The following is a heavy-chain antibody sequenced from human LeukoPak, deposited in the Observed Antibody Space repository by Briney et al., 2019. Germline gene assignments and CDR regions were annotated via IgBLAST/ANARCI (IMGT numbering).Heavy chain of an antibody. CDR1: GFTFSNYN. J-gene: IGHJ4*02. CDR2: ISSSSSVI. Sequence: PGGSLRLSCAASGFTFSNYNMNWVRQAPGKGLEWVSYISSSSSVIYYADSVKGRFTISRDNARNSLYLQMNSLRAEDTAVYYCARESTEIVLMVYAEEEGFDYWGQGTLVTVSS. CDR3: ARESTEIVLMVYAEEEGFDY. V-gene: IGHV3-48*01. D-gene: IGHD2-8*01.